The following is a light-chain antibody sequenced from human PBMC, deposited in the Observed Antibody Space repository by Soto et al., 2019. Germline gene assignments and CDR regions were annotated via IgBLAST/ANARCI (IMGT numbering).Light chain of an antibody. Sequence: DIQMTQSPSSLSASVGDRVTITCRASQSISTYLNWYQQKVGKAPKLLIYAASSLQRGVPSRFSGSGSGTYFTLPISSLQPEDFATYYCQQSYSTPRTFGQGTKLEIK. CDR2: AAS. CDR1: QSISTY. J-gene: IGKJ2*02. V-gene: IGKV1-39*01. CDR3: QQSYSTPRT.